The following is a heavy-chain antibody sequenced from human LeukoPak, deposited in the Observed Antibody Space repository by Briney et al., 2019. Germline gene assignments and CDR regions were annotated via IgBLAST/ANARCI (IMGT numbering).Heavy chain of an antibody. CDR1: GGTFSSYA. D-gene: IGHD5-18*01. CDR3: ARSGYSYEDAFDI. Sequence: SVKVSCKASGGTFSSYAISWVRQAPGQGLEWMGRIIPIFGTANYAQKFQGRVTITRNTSISTAYMELSSLRSEDTAVYYCARSGYSYEDAFDIWGQGTMVTVSS. V-gene: IGHV1-69*05. CDR2: IIPIFGTA. J-gene: IGHJ3*02.